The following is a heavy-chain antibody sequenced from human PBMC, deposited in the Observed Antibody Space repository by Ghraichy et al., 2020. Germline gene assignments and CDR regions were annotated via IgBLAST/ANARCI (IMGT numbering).Heavy chain of an antibody. Sequence: GGSLRLSCAASGFTFSSYAMSWVRQAPGKGLEWVSAISGSGGSTYYADSVKGRFTISRDNSKNTLYLQMNSLRAEDTAVYYCAKDLGLNIAVAEDYWGQGTLVTVSS. CDR3: AKDLGLNIAVAEDY. D-gene: IGHD6-19*01. CDR1: GFTFSSYA. CDR2: ISGSGGST. J-gene: IGHJ4*02. V-gene: IGHV3-23*01.